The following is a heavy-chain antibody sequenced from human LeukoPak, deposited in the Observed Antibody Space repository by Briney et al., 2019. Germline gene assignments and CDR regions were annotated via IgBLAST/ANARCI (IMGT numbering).Heavy chain of an antibody. D-gene: IGHD5-24*01. V-gene: IGHV4-39*07. CDR2: INHSGST. CDR3: ARSYEMKGIDY. Sequence: SETLSLTCTVSGGSISSSSYYWGWIRQPPGKGLEWIGEINHSGSTNYNPSLKSRVTISVDTSKNQFSLKLSSVTAADTAVYYCARSYEMKGIDYWGQGTLVTVSS. CDR1: GGSISSSSYY. J-gene: IGHJ4*02.